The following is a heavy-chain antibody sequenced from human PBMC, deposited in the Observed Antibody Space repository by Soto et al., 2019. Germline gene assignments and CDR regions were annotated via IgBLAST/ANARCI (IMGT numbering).Heavy chain of an antibody. J-gene: IGHJ6*03. CDR3: ATQAIAVAVGSRFYMDD. D-gene: IGHD6-19*01. Sequence: SETLSLPCTVSGGSISTGCYYWGWIRQPPGKGLEWIGSIYYSGSTYYNPSLKSRVTMSVDTSKNQFSLKLTSVTAADTAVYYCATQAIAVAVGSRFYMDDWGKGTTVTVSS. V-gene: IGHV4-39*01. CDR2: IYYSGST. CDR1: GGSISTGCYY.